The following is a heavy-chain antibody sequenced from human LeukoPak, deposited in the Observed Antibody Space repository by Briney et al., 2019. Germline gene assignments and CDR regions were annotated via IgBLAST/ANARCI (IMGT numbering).Heavy chain of an antibody. D-gene: IGHD1-26*01. CDR2: IRYDRNNK. J-gene: IGHJ4*02. CDR3: AKGTVGAYEIDY. V-gene: IGHV3-30*02. Sequence: PGGSLRLSCAASGFTFSSYVLHWVRQAPGRGLEWVAFIRYDRNNKYYADSVKGRFTISRDNSKNTLYLQMNSLRTEDTAVYYCAKGTVGAYEIDYWGQGTLVTVSS. CDR1: GFTFSSYV.